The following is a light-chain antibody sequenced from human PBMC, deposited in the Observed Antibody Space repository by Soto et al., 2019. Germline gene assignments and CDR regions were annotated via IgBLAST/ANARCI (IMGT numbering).Light chain of an antibody. CDR2: HAS. CDR3: QQYNNWPPVT. Sequence: DMHMTQSPPSLQTTVGDRFTIICGVSQSTSNWLAWYQQKPGTAHKVLIYHASNLQSGVPSRFSGSGSGTEFTLTISSLQSEDFAVYYCQQYNNWPPVTFGQGTRLEIK. J-gene: IGKJ5*01. V-gene: IGKV1-5*02. CDR1: QSTSNW.